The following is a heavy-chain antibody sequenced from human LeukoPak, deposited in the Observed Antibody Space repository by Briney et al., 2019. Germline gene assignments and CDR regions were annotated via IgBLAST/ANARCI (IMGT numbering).Heavy chain of an antibody. J-gene: IGHJ6*02. D-gene: IGHD2-2*01. CDR2: IYYSGST. CDR1: GGSISSYY. CDR3: ARDLAYCSSTSRYPSVMDV. V-gene: IGHV4-59*01. Sequence: SETLSLTCTVSGGSISSYYWSWIRQPPGKGLEWIGYIYYSGSTNYNPSLKSRVTISVDTSKNQFSLKLSSVTAADTAVYYCARDLAYCSSTSRYPSVMDVWGQGTTVTVSS.